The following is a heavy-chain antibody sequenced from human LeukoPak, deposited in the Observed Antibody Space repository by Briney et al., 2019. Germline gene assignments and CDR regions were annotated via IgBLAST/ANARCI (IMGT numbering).Heavy chain of an antibody. D-gene: IGHD3-10*01. V-gene: IGHV3-23*01. J-gene: IGHJ1*01. CDR1: RFKFSGYA. CDR2: ISGSGGST. CDR3: AKGPLSFGELTVKYLQD. Sequence: GESLRLSCSAARFKFSGYAMSWVRQAPGKGLEWVSVISGSGGSTFYADAVKGRFTISRDNSKNTLFLQMHSLSVEDTAVYFCAKGPLSFGELTVKYLQDWGQGTLVTVSS.